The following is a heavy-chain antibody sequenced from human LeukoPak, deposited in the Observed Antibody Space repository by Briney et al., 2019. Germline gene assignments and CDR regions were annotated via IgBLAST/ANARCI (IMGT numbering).Heavy chain of an antibody. D-gene: IGHD3-16*01. J-gene: IGHJ4*02. V-gene: IGHV4-59*12. Sequence: SETLSLTCTVSGGSISSYYWSWIRQPPGKGLEWIGYIYYSGSTNYNPSLKSRVTISVDTSKNQFSLKLSSATAADTAVYFCARENILGPIDNWGQGTLVIVSS. CDR3: ARENILGPIDN. CDR1: GGSISSYY. CDR2: IYYSGST.